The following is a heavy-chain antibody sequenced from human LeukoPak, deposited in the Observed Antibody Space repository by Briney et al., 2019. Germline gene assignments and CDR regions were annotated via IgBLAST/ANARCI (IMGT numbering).Heavy chain of an antibody. CDR1: GYTFTSYG. J-gene: IGHJ4*02. CDR2: ISAYNGNT. CDR3: ARDPWITMVRGVITDLDY. V-gene: IGHV1-18*01. Sequence: ASVKVSCKASGYTFTSYGISWVRQAPGQGLEWMGWISAYNGNTNYAQKLRGRVTMTTDTSTSTAYMELRSLRSDDTAVYYCARDPWITMVRGVITDLDYWGQGTLVTVSS. D-gene: IGHD3-10*01.